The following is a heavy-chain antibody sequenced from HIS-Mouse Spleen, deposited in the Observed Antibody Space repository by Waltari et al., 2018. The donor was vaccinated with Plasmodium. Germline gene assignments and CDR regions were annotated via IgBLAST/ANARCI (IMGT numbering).Heavy chain of an antibody. CDR1: GYSISSGYY. Sequence: QVQLQESGPGLVKPSETLSLTCTVSGYSISSGYYWGWIRQPPGKGLEWIGSIYHRGSTYYNPSLKSRVTISVDTSKNQFSLKLSSVTAADTAVYYCARSLGIASSYWYFDLWGRGTLVTVSS. CDR3: ARSLGIASSYWYFDL. CDR2: IYHRGST. V-gene: IGHV4-38-2*02. D-gene: IGHD2-15*01. J-gene: IGHJ2*01.